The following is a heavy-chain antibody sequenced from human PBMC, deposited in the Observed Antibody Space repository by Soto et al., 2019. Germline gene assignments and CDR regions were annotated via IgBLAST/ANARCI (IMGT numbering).Heavy chain of an antibody. J-gene: IGHJ4*02. D-gene: IGHD5-18*01. Sequence: SETLSLTCAVYGGSFSGYYWSWIRQPPGKGLEWIGEINHSGSTNYNPSLKSRVTISVDTSKNQFSLKLSSVTAADTAVYYCARRNFGYSYGYRLDYWGQGTLVTVSS. CDR2: INHSGST. CDR3: ARRNFGYSYGYRLDY. CDR1: GGSFSGYY. V-gene: IGHV4-34*01.